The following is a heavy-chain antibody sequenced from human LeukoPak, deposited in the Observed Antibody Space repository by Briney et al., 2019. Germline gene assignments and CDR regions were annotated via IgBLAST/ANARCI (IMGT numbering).Heavy chain of an antibody. CDR3: ARGYGDYLDNWFDP. CDR1: GGSISSSSYY. D-gene: IGHD4-17*01. V-gene: IGHV4-39*01. J-gene: IGHJ5*02. Sequence: SETLSLTCTVSGGSISSSSYYWGWIRQPPGKGLEWIGSIYYSGSTYYNPSLKSRVTISVDTFKNQFSLKLSSVTAADTAVYYCARGYGDYLDNWFDPWGQGTLVTVSS. CDR2: IYYSGST.